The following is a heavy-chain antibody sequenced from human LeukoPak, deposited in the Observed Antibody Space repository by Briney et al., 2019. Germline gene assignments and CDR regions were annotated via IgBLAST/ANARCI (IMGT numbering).Heavy chain of an antibody. CDR2: ISYDGSNK. V-gene: IGHV3-30*18. D-gene: IGHD3-16*01. CDR1: GFTFSSYG. Sequence: GGSLRLSCAASGFTFSSYGMHWVRQAPGKGLEWVAVISYDGSNKYYADSVKGRFTISRDNSKNTLYLQMNSLRAEDTAVYYCVKDSLLGAYWYFDLWGRGTLVTVSS. CDR3: VKDSLLGAYWYFDL. J-gene: IGHJ2*01.